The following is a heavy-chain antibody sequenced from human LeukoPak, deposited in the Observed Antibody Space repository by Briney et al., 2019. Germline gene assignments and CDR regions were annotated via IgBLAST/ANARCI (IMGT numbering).Heavy chain of an antibody. CDR3: ATAVFSGYYYADAFDI. V-gene: IGHV1-24*01. J-gene: IGHJ3*02. CDR2: FDPEDGET. Sequence: ASVNVSCKVSGYTLTEVSMHLVRQATGNWIECIGGFDPEDGETIYAQKFQGRVTMTEDTSTDTAYMELSSLRSEDTAVYYCATAVFSGYYYADAFDIWGQGTMVTVSS. D-gene: IGHD3-22*01. CDR1: GYTLTEVS.